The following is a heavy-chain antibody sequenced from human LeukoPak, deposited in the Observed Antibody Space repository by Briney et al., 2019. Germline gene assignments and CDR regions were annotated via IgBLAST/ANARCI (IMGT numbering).Heavy chain of an antibody. CDR1: GYTFPDYY. CDR3: ARAGVWDYSDSSGYHNAAFDI. J-gene: IGHJ3*02. Sequence: GPVKVSFKASGYTFPDYYMHWVRQAPGQGLAWMGWFNPSSGGTNYAQKFPGRVTVTRDTSISTAYMDLSRLRSDDTAVYYCARAGVWDYSDSSGYHNAAFDIWGQGTMVTVSS. CDR2: FNPSSGGT. D-gene: IGHD3-22*01. V-gene: IGHV1-2*02.